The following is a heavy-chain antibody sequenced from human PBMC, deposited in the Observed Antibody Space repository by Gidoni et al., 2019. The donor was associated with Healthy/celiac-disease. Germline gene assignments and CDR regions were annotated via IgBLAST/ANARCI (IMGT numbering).Heavy chain of an antibody. CDR2: SSSSSSYI. J-gene: IGHJ3*02. V-gene: IGHV3-21*01. Sequence: EVQLVASGGGLVKPGGSLRLSCAASGFTFSNYSMNWVRQAPGKGLEWVSSSSSSSSYIYYADSVKGRFTISRDNAKNSLYVQMNSLRAEDTAVYYCARGRTSGDDAFDIWGQGTMVTVSS. D-gene: IGHD6-6*01. CDR3: ARGRTSGDDAFDI. CDR1: GFTFSNYS.